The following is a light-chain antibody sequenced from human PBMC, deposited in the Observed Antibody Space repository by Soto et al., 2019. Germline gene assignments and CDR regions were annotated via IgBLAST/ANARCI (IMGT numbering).Light chain of an antibody. V-gene: IGKV3-15*01. CDR2: GAS. J-gene: IGKJ4*01. CDR1: QSISEN. Sequence: DIVMTQSPAILSVSLGERATLSCLASQSISENLAWYQQRSGQAPRLLIYGASTRATGVPARFSGSGSGTEFTLTISSLQSDDFAMYYCQQYKSWPPLTFGGGTKVE. CDR3: QQYKSWPPLT.